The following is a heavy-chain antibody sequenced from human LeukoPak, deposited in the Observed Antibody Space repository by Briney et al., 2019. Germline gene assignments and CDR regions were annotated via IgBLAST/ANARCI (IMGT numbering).Heavy chain of an antibody. CDR3: ARKSILTSGRKPYDF. D-gene: IGHD2-15*01. Sequence: SETLSLTCTVSGGSISSSSYYWGWIRQPPGKGLEWIGEIDHSGRTNSNASLKSRVTISVDTSKNLFSLRLTSVTAADTAVYYCARKSILTSGRKPYDFWDQGALVTVSP. CDR1: GGSISSSSYY. CDR2: IDHSGRT. J-gene: IGHJ4*02. V-gene: IGHV4-39*07.